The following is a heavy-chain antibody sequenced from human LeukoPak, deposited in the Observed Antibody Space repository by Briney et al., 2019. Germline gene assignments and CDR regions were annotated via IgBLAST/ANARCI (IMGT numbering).Heavy chain of an antibody. J-gene: IGHJ3*02. D-gene: IGHD3-22*01. CDR1: GGSITNYY. Sequence: PSETLSLTCTVSGGSITNYYWGWIRQPPGKGLEWMGYIYYSGSTYFNPSLKSRVTISVDTSKNQFSLKLSSVTAADTAVYYCATRSKYYYDSSGYSNDAFDIWGQGTMVTVSS. CDR3: ATRSKYYYDSSGYSNDAFDI. V-gene: IGHV4-59*04. CDR2: IYYSGST.